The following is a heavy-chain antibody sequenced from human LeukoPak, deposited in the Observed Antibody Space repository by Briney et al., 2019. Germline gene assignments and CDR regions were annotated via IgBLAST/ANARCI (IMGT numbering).Heavy chain of an antibody. CDR1: GFTFSRSW. CDR2: IKEDGSQT. V-gene: IGHV3-7*01. J-gene: IGHJ4*02. CDR3: AKSLDY. Sequence: GGSLRLSCVASGFTFSRSWMDWVRQAPGKGLEWVANIKEDGSQTYYVDSAKGRFTISRDNAKNSLYLQMDSLRVEDTAIYYCAKSLDYWGRGTLVTLSS.